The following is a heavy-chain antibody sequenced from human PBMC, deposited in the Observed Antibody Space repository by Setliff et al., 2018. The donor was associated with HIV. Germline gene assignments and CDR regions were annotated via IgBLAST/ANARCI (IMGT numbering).Heavy chain of an antibody. V-gene: IGHV4-59*01. J-gene: IGHJ4*02. Sequence: SETLSLTCNVSGDSIKDYYWSWIRQPPGKGLEWLGYMSFSANSNYNPSLKNRITISIDTSKNQFSLKLNSVTAADTAVYFCARSGLAAASDYWGQGMLVTVSS. D-gene: IGHD6-13*01. CDR3: ARSGLAAASDY. CDR2: MSFSANS. CDR1: GDSIKDYY.